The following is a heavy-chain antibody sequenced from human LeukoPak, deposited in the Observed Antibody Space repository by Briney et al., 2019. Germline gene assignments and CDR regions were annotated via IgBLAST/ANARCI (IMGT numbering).Heavy chain of an antibody. Sequence: GGSLRLSCAASGFTFSSYAMSWVRQAPGKGLEWVSAISGSGGSTYYADSVKGRFTISRDNSKNTLYLQMNSLRAEDTAVYYCAKDLSSTSSPRADDYWGQGTLVTVSS. CDR2: ISGSGGST. J-gene: IGHJ4*02. CDR1: GFTFSSYA. CDR3: AKDLSSTSSPRADDY. V-gene: IGHV3-23*01. D-gene: IGHD2-2*01.